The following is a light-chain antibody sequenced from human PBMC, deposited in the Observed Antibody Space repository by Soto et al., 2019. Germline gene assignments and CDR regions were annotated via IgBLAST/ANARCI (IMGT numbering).Light chain of an antibody. CDR1: QTISSSY. CDR3: HHYGSSPQT. J-gene: IGKJ2*01. CDR2: GAS. Sequence: EIVLTQSPGTLSLSPGERATLSCRASQTISSSYIAWYLQRPGQAPRLLIFGASSRAAGIPDRFSGSGSGTDFTLTISRLEREDFAVYYCHHYGSSPQTFGHGTKLEIK. V-gene: IGKV3-20*01.